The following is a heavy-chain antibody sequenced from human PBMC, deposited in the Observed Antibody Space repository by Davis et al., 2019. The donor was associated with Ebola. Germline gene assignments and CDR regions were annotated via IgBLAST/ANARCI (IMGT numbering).Heavy chain of an antibody. CDR1: GGTFSSYA. V-gene: IGHV1-69*06. CDR2: LIPIFGTA. Sequence: SVKVSCKASGGTFSSYAISWVRQAPGQGLEWMGGLIPIFGTANYAQKFQGRVTITADKSTSTAYMELSSLRSEDTAVYYCARPHYGDYGANYYYGMDVWGQGTTVTVSS. J-gene: IGHJ6*02. CDR3: ARPHYGDYGANYYYGMDV. D-gene: IGHD4-17*01.